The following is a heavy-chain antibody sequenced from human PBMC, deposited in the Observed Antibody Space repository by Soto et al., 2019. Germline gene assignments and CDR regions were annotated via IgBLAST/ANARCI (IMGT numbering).Heavy chain of an antibody. D-gene: IGHD3-22*01. Sequence: SETLSLTCTVSGGSISSYYWSWIRQPPGKGLEWIGYIYYSGSTNYNPSLKSRVTISVDTSKNQFSLKLSSVTAADTAVYYCARDHGYDSSGYYRYNWFDPWGQGTPVTVSS. CDR2: IYYSGST. V-gene: IGHV4-59*01. CDR1: GGSISSYY. J-gene: IGHJ5*02. CDR3: ARDHGYDSSGYYRYNWFDP.